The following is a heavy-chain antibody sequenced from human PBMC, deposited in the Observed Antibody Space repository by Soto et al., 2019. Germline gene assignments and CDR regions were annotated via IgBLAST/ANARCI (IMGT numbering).Heavy chain of an antibody. V-gene: IGHV4-31*03. CDR1: GGSISSGGYY. CDR2: IYHSGST. D-gene: IGHD3-22*01. Sequence: SETLSLTCSVSGGSISSGGYYWSWIRQHPGKGLEWIGHIYHSGSTYYNPSLKSRLMISVDTSKNQFSLKLTSVTAAATAVYYCARCSLVVVPVPGFDPWGQGTLVTVSS. J-gene: IGHJ5*02. CDR3: ARCSLVVVPVPGFDP.